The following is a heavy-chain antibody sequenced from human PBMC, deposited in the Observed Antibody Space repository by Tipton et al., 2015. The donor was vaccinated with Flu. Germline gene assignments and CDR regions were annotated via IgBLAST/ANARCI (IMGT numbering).Heavy chain of an antibody. V-gene: IGHV4-39*07. CDR2: TFHSGNT. J-gene: IGHJ5*01. Sequence: TLSLTCDVSGDSVRNSNYYWGWIRQPPGKGLEWIGNTFHSGNTYLNPSLKSRVTISIDTSKNQFSLKLNSVTAADTAVYYCARRDYSNYVSEPKNWFDSWGQGALVIVSS. D-gene: IGHD4-11*01. CDR3: ARRDYSNYVSEPKNWFDS. CDR1: GDSVRNSNYY.